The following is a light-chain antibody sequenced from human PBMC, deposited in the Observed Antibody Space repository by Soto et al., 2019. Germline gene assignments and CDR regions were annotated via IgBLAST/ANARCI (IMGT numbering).Light chain of an antibody. Sequence: DIVMPQSPATLSVSPFERATPPCRASPIILTHLAWYQQKPGLAPRLLIYDASSRATGIPDRFSGSGSGTDFTLTISRLEPEDFAVYYCQQHGNSPRTFCQGTNVDI. V-gene: IGKV3D-20*01. CDR1: PIILTH. CDR2: DAS. J-gene: IGKJ1*01. CDR3: QQHGNSPRT.